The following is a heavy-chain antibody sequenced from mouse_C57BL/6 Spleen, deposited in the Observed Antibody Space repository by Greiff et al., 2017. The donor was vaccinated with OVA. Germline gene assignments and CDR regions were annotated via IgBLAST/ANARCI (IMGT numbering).Heavy chain of an antibody. J-gene: IGHJ2*01. V-gene: IGHV1-64*01. CDR1: GYTFTSYW. CDR2: IHPNSGST. Sequence: QVQLQQPGAELVKPGASVKLSCKASGYTFTSYWMHWVKQRPGQGLEWIGMIHPNSGSTNYNEKFKSKATLTVDKSSSTAYMQLSSLTSEDSAVYYCARDPTRYGSSYNFDYWGQGTTLTVSS. CDR3: ARDPTRYGSSYNFDY. D-gene: IGHD1-1*01.